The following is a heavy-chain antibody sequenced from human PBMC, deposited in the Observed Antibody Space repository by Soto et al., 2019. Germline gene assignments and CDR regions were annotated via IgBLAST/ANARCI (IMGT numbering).Heavy chain of an antibody. CDR1: GGSISSYY. D-gene: IGHD3-10*01. CDR3: ARDITMVDNYYYGMDV. J-gene: IGHJ6*02. CDR2: IYYSGST. V-gene: IGHV4-59*01. Sequence: SETLSLTCTVSGGSISSYYWSWIRQPPGKGLEWIGYIYYSGSTNYNPSLKSRVTISVDTSKNQFSLKLSSVTAADTAVYYCARDITMVDNYYYGMDVWGQGTTVTVSS.